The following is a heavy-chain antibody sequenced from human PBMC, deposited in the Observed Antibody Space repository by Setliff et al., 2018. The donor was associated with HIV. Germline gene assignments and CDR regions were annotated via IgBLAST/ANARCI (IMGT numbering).Heavy chain of an antibody. V-gene: IGHV4-34*01. J-gene: IGHJ6*03. CDR1: GGSFSGYY. Sequence: SETLSLTCAVYGGSFSGYYWSWIRQPPGKGLEWIGEINHSGSTNYNPSLKSRVTISVDTSKNQFSLKLSSVTAADTAVYYCARDGPYCSGDYIFTGYMDVWGKGNTVTVSS. CDR2: INHSGST. D-gene: IGHD2-21*01. CDR3: ARDGPYCSGDYIFTGYMDV.